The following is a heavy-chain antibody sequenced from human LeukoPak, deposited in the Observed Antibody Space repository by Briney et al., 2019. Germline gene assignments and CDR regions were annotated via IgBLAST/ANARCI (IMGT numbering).Heavy chain of an antibody. Sequence: ASVKVSCKESGYSFTTYSMLWVRQAPGQGLEWMAIIDLSGGSTDYTQKFKGRVTVTRDTSTSTVYMELSSLRSEDTAVYYCVRHNHMDVWGQGTTVTVSS. J-gene: IGHJ6*02. CDR1: GYSFTTYS. V-gene: IGHV1-46*01. CDR2: IDLSGGST. CDR3: VRHNHMDV.